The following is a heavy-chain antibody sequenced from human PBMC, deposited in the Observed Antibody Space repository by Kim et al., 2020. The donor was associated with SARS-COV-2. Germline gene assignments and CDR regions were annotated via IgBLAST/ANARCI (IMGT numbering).Heavy chain of an antibody. CDR3: ARLYCSSSSCYFSSGMDV. J-gene: IGHJ6*02. D-gene: IGHD2-2*01. CDR2: IKQDGSEK. CDR1: GFTFSRNW. Sequence: GGCLRLSCAASGFTFSRNWMSWVRQAPGKGLEWVANIKQDGSEKYYVDSVKGRFTIYRDNAKNSLYLQMNSLRAEDTAVYYCARLYCSSSSCYFSSGMDVWGPGTPVTVFS. V-gene: IGHV3-7*03.